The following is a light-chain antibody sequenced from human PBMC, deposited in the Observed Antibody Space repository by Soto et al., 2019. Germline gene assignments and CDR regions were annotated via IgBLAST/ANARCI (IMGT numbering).Light chain of an antibody. CDR3: CSYAGSSLGV. Sequence: QSALTQPASVSGSPGQSITISCTGTSSDVGSYNLVSWYQQHPGKAPKLMIYEVSNRPSGVSNRFSGSKSGNTASLTISGLQAEDEADYYCCSYAGSSLGVFGTGTKVTVL. V-gene: IGLV2-23*02. CDR1: SSDVGSYNL. CDR2: EVS. J-gene: IGLJ1*01.